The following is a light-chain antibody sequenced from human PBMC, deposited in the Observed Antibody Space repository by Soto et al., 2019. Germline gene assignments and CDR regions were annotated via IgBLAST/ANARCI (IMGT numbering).Light chain of an antibody. Sequence: QSALTQPASVSGSPGQSITISCTGTSSDVGGYNYVSWYQQHPGKAPKLMIYDVSNRPSGVSNLFSGSKSGNTASLTISGIQAEEEADYCGSSYTGSSTLGVFGGGTKRTV. J-gene: IGLJ2*01. CDR1: SSDVGGYNY. CDR2: DVS. V-gene: IGLV2-14*01. CDR3: SSYTGSSTLGV.